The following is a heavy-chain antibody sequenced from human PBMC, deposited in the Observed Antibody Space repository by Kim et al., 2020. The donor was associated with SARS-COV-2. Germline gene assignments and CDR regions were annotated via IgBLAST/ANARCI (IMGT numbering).Heavy chain of an antibody. Sequence: GGSLRLSCAASGFTFSSYGMHWVRQAPGKGLEWVAVIWYDGSNKYYADSVKGRFTISRDNSKNTRYLQMNSLRAEDTAVYYCARDLGMESYGSQPWGQGTMVPVSS. CDR1: GFTFSSYG. D-gene: IGHD5-18*01. CDR3: ARDLGMESYGSQP. CDR2: IWYDGSNK. V-gene: IGHV3-33*01. J-gene: IGHJ3*01.